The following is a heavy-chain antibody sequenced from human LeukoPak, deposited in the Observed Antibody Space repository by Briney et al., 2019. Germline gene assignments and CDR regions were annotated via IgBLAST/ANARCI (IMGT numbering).Heavy chain of an antibody. CDR3: ARSGKYPGSFDY. CDR1: SGSMNNHY. Sequence: SETLSLTCTVSSGSMNNHYWSWIRQPPGKGLEWVGYIYYSGSTNYNPSLKSRVTISVDTSKNQFSLSLNSVTAADTAVYFCARSGKYPGSFDYWGQGTLVTVSS. J-gene: IGHJ4*02. D-gene: IGHD3-10*01. CDR2: IYYSGST. V-gene: IGHV4-59*08.